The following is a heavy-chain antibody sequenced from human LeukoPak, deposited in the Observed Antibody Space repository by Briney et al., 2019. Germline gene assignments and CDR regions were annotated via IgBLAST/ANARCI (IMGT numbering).Heavy chain of an antibody. D-gene: IGHD3-22*01. CDR2: IYHSGST. J-gene: IGHJ6*02. CDR3: ARDRDYYDSSGYYDYGMDV. V-gene: IGHV4-30-2*01. CDR1: GGSISSGGYS. Sequence: ASETLSLTCAVSGGSISSGGYSWSWIRQPPGKGLEWIGYIYHSGSTYYNPSLKSRVTISVDTSKNQFSLKLSSVTAADTAVYYCARDRDYYDSSGYYDYGMDVWGQGTTVTVSS.